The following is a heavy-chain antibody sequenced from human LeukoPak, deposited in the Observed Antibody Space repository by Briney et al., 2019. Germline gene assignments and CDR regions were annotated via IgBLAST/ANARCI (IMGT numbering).Heavy chain of an antibody. Sequence: PGGSLRLSCAASGFTVSSNYMSWVRQAPGKGLEWVSVIYSGGSTYYADSVKGRFTISRDNSKNTLYLQMNSLRAEDTAVYYCARGPDSSSLGWSDPWGQGTLVTVSS. CDR3: ARGPDSSSLGWSDP. CDR2: IYSGGST. V-gene: IGHV3-53*01. J-gene: IGHJ5*02. D-gene: IGHD6-6*01. CDR1: GFTVSSNY.